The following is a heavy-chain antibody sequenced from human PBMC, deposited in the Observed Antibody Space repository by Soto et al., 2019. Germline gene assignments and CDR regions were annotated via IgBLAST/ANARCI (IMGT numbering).Heavy chain of an antibody. CDR2: IYWDDDK. J-gene: IGHJ4*02. CDR1: GFSLSTSGVG. V-gene: IGHV2-5*02. Sequence: QITLKESGPTLVKPTQTLTLTCTFSGFSLSTSGVGVGWIRQPPGKALEWLALIYWDDDKRYSPSLKSRPTITKDTSKNQVVLTMTNTDPVDTATYYCAHRPSYCSCGSCSSGFDYWGPGTLVTVSS. CDR3: AHRPSYCSCGSCSSGFDY. D-gene: IGHD2-15*01.